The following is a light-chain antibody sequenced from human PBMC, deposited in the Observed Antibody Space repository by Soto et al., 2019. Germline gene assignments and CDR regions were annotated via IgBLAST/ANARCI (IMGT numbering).Light chain of an antibody. CDR1: RYVSTSF. J-gene: IGKJ4*01. CDR3: QHYGTSIT. CDR2: ATS. Sequence: EIVLTQSPDTLSLSPGERATLSCRASRYVSTSFLAWYQQKGSQAPRLLIYATSTRSPGIPDRFSGSGYETDFTLTISRLEPEDFAVYYCQHYGTSITFGGGTRVEI. V-gene: IGKV3-20*01.